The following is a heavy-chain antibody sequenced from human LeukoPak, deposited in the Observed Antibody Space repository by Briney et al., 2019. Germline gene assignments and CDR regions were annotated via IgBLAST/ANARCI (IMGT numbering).Heavy chain of an antibody. D-gene: IGHD2-15*01. CDR1: GFPLTTNGMR. Sequence: SGPTLVNPTQTLTLTCTFSGFPLTTNGMRVSWIRQTPGKALEWLARIDWDDNKFYSTSLKTRLTISKDTSRNQVVLTMTNMDPVDTATYYCARTPRGTCYDYWGQGTLVSVSS. J-gene: IGHJ4*02. CDR3: ARTPRGTCYDY. CDR2: IDWDDNK. V-gene: IGHV2-70*04.